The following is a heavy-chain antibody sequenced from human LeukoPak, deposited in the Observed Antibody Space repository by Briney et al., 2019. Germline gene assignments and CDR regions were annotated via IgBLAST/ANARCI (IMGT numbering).Heavy chain of an antibody. CDR1: GFTFSAYD. Sequence: GGSLRLSCVGSGFTFSAYDMQWVRQAPGEGVEWVSGTSRSSGAHYTDSVKGRFTISRDNSKDTLYLQMDSLRAEDTAVYYCAQGGYFAFDMWGQGTMVTVSS. J-gene: IGHJ3*02. D-gene: IGHD2-2*03. CDR3: AQGGYFAFDM. V-gene: IGHV3-23*01. CDR2: TSRSSGA.